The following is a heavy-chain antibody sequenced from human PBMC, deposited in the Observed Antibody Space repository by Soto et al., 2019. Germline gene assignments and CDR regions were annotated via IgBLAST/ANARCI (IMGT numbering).Heavy chain of an antibody. V-gene: IGHV4-59*08. D-gene: IGHD1-26*01. CDR1: GGSISSYY. CDR3: ARLGSNSASR. CDR2: IYYSGNT. Sequence: QVRLQESGPGLVKPSQTLSLTCTVSGGSISSYYWSWIRQAPGKGLEWIGHIYYSGNTNYNPSHKSRVTISVHTSKNEFSLKLTSATAADTAVYYCARLGSNSASRWGPGTLVIVSS. J-gene: IGHJ4*02.